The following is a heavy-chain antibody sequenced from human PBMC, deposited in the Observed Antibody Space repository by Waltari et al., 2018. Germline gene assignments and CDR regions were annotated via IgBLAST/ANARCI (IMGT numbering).Heavy chain of an antibody. V-gene: IGHV3-23*03. J-gene: IGHJ4*02. CDR2: IYSGGST. CDR1: GFTFSSYA. D-gene: IGHD3-16*01. Sequence: EVQLLESGGGLVQPGGSLRLSCAASGFTFSSYAMSCVRQAPGKGLEWVSVIYSGGSTYYADSVKGRFTISRDNSKNTLYLQMNSLRAEDTAVYYCAKILGEGYYDYWGQGILVTVSS. CDR3: AKILGEGYYDY.